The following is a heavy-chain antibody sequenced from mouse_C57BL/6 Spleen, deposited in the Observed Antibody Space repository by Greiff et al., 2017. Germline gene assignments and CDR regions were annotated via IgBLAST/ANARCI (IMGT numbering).Heavy chain of an antibody. D-gene: IGHD2-4*01. V-gene: IGHV1-78*01. CDR3: TRLYYDYAMDY. CDR2: IYPRDGST. Sequence: VQLQQSDAELVKPGASVKISCSVSGYTFNDHTIHWMKQRPEQGLEWIGYIYPRDGSTKYNEKFKGKATLTADKSSIAAYMQLNSLTSEDSTVYFSTRLYYDYAMDYWGQVTSVTGSS. CDR1: GYTFNDHT. J-gene: IGHJ4*01.